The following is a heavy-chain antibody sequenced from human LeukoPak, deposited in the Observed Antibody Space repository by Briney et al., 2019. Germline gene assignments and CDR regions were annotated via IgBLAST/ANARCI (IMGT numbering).Heavy chain of an antibody. D-gene: IGHD3-22*01. CDR2: IYYSGST. CDR1: GFTFSTYS. J-gene: IGHJ3*02. CDR3: ARRNYYYDSSGYPDDAFDI. V-gene: IGHV4-38-2*01. Sequence: GSLRLSCAASGFTFSTYSMNWVRQPPGKGLEWIGSIYYSGSTYYNPSLKSRVTISVDTSKNQFSLKLSSVTAADTAVYYCARRNYYYDSSGYPDDAFDIWGQGTMVTVSS.